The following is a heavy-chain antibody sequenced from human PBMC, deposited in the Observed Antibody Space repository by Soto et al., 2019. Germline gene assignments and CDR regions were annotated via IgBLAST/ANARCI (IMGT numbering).Heavy chain of an antibody. CDR1: GYTFTSYY. D-gene: IGHD3-3*01. Sequence: ASVRVSCKASGYTFTSYYMHWVRQAPGQGLEWMGIINPSGGSTSYAQKFQGRATMTRDTSTSTVYMELSSLRSEDTAVYYCARENFWSGYPDDYYYGMDVWGQGTTVTVSS. V-gene: IGHV1-46*01. J-gene: IGHJ6*02. CDR3: ARENFWSGYPDDYYYGMDV. CDR2: INPSGGST.